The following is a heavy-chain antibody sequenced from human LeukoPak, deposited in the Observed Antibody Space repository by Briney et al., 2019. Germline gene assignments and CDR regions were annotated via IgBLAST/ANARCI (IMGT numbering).Heavy chain of an antibody. D-gene: IGHD2-2*01. CDR1: GGSISSYY. Sequence: SETLSLTCTVSGGSISSYYWSWIRQPPGKGLEWIGYIYYSGSTNYNPSLKSRVTISVDTSKNQFSLKLSSVTAADTAVYYCARGDIVVAPFDPWGQGTLVTVSS. V-gene: IGHV4-59*01. CDR3: ARGDIVVAPFDP. CDR2: IYYSGST. J-gene: IGHJ5*02.